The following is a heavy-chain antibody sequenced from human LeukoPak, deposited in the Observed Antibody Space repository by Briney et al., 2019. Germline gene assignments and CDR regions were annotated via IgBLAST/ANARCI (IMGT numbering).Heavy chain of an antibody. D-gene: IGHD3-16*01. V-gene: IGHV1-2*02. Sequence: ASVKVSCKASGYTFTGYYVHWVRQPPGQGLEWMGWISPNSGGTNYAQKFQGRVTMTRNTSISTAYMELSSLRSDDTALYYCARGGDTYDDYGYWGQGTLVTVSS. CDR1: GYTFTGYY. CDR2: ISPNSGGT. J-gene: IGHJ4*02. CDR3: ARGGDTYDDYGY.